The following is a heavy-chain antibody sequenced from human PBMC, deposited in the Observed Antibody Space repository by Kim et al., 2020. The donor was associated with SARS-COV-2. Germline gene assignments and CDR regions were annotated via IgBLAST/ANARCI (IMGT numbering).Heavy chain of an antibody. D-gene: IGHD2-15*01. CDR3: ARVIVVVVAAWGYWFDP. J-gene: IGHJ5*02. V-gene: IGHV4-39*01. Sequence: LKSRVTISVDTSKNQFSRKLSSVTAADTAVYYCARVIVVVVAAWGYWFDPWGQGTLVTVSS.